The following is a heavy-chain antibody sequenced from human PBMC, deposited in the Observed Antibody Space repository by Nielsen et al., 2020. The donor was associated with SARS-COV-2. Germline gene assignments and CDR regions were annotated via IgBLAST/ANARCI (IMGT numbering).Heavy chain of an antibody. V-gene: IGHV1-18*01. Sequence: ASLNVSCKASGYTFTSYGISWVRQAPGQWLEWMGWISAYNGNTNDAQKLQGRVSMHRNTSISTDYMELSSLRYEDTAVYYCARMATIRWGRPEGMDVWGQGTTVTVSS. D-gene: IGHD5-24*01. CDR1: GYTFTSYG. CDR2: ISAYNGNT. CDR3: ARMATIRWGRPEGMDV. J-gene: IGHJ6*02.